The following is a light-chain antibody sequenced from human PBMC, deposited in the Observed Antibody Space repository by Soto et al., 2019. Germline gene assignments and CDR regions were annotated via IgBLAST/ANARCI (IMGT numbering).Light chain of an antibody. J-gene: IGLJ1*01. CDR2: DVS. CDR1: SSDVGGYNY. Sequence: QSVLTQPRSVSGSPGQSVPIFCTGTSSDVGGYNYVSWYQQHPGKAPKLMIYDVSKRPSGVPDRFSGSKSGNTASLTISGLQAEDEADYYCCSYAGSYTLGVFGTGTKVTVL. CDR3: CSYAGSYTLGV. V-gene: IGLV2-11*01.